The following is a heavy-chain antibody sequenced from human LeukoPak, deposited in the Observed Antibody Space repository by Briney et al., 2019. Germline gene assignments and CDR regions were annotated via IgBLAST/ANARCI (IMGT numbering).Heavy chain of an antibody. J-gene: IGHJ4*02. V-gene: IGHV3-73*01. CDR2: IRSKANSYAT. D-gene: IGHD1-26*01. CDR1: GFTFSGSA. Sequence: GGSLRLSCAASGFTFSGSAMHWVRQASGKGLEWVGRIRSKANSYATAYAASVKGRFTISRDDSKNTAYLQMNSLKTEDTAGYYCTRQLSGGYGRGDFDYWGQGTPVTVSS. CDR3: TRQLSGGYGRGDFDY.